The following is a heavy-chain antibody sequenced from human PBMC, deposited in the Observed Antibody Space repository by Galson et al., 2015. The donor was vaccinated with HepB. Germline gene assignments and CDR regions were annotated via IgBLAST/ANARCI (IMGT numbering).Heavy chain of an antibody. CDR3: ATALYYYGSGSHNTGY. D-gene: IGHD3-10*01. Sequence: SVKVSCKVSGYTLTELSMHWVRQAPGKGLEWMGGFDPEDGETIYAQKFQGRVTMTEDTSTDTAYMELSSLRSEDTAVYYCATALYYYGSGSHNTGYWGQGTLVTVSS. V-gene: IGHV1-24*01. J-gene: IGHJ4*02. CDR1: GYTLTELS. CDR2: FDPEDGET.